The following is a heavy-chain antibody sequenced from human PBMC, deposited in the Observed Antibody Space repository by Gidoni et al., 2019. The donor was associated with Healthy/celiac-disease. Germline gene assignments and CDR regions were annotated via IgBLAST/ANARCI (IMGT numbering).Heavy chain of an antibody. J-gene: IGHJ6*02. D-gene: IGHD2-2*02. CDR2: ISAYNGNT. Sequence: QVQLVQSGAAVRKPGASLKVSCKASGYTFTSYGISWVRQAPGQGLEWMGWISAYNGNTNYAQKLQGRVTMTTDTSTSTAYMELRSLRSDDTAVYYCARAPASIVVVPAAIPRNYGMDVWGQGTTVTVSS. CDR3: ARAPASIVVVPAAIPRNYGMDV. V-gene: IGHV1-18*01. CDR1: GYTFTSYG.